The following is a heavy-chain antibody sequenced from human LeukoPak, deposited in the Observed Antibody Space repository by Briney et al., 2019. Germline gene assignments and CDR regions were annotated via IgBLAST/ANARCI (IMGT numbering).Heavy chain of an antibody. CDR2: IKHDGSEK. J-gene: IGHJ4*02. Sequence: GGSLRLSCAASGFTFNSYWMSWVRQAPGKGLEWVASIKHDGSEKYYVDSVRGRFTISRDNTKNSLYLQMSSLRAEDTAVYYCATDRGWRTSGYYLYYFEYWGQGTLVTFSS. V-gene: IGHV3-7*01. CDR3: ATDRGWRTSGYYLYYFEY. D-gene: IGHD3-3*01. CDR1: GFTFNSYW.